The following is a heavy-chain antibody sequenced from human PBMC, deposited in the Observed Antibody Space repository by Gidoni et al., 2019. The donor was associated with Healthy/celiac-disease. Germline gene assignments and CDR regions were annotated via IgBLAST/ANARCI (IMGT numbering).Heavy chain of an antibody. CDR2: IRSKAYGGTT. Sequence: EVQLVESGGGLVQPGRSLSLSCTASGFTFGDYAMSWFRQAPGKGLEWVGFIRSKAYGGTTEYAASVKGRFTISRDDSKSIAYLQMNSLKTEDTAVYYCTRGSIAAAGTFDYWGQGTLVTVSS. V-gene: IGHV3-49*03. CDR1: GFTFGDYA. J-gene: IGHJ4*02. CDR3: TRGSIAAAGTFDY. D-gene: IGHD6-13*01.